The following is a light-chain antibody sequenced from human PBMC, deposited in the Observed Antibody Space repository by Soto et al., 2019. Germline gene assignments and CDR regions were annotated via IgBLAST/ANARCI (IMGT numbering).Light chain of an antibody. Sequence: EIVLTQSPGTLSLSPGERATLSCRASQTVRNNYLAWYQQKPGQAPRLLIYNSSTRPTGIPDRFSGSGSGTDFSLTIRRLEPDDFALYFCQQYRDLPQTFGLGTRVEI. CDR1: QTVRNNY. CDR3: QQYRDLPQT. J-gene: IGKJ1*01. V-gene: IGKV3-20*01. CDR2: NSS.